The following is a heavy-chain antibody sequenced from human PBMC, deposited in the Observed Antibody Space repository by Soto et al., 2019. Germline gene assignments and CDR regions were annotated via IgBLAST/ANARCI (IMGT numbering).Heavy chain of an antibody. J-gene: IGHJ4*02. V-gene: IGHV1-8*01. CDR1: GYSFTSLD. D-gene: IGHD1-26*01. CDR2: MQPSTGRT. Sequence: QVQLVQSGAEVREPGASVKVSCKASGYSFTSLDINWVRQTAGQGLEWMGWMQPSTGRTGYAQKFQGRVTMTRDTSITTAYMELTTLTSDETDFYYCARGVSAGVDYWGQGTLVTVSS. CDR3: ARGVSAGVDY.